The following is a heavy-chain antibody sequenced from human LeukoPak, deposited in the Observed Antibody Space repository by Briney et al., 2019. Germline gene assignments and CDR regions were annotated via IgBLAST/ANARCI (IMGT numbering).Heavy chain of an antibody. Sequence: GVLRLSCAASGFTFRSYDMHWVRQATGKGLEWVSAIGPADDTYYPGSVKGRFTISRENAKNSLYLQMNSLRAEDTAVYYCARALSGSYAAFDIWGQGTMVTVSS. J-gene: IGHJ3*02. CDR3: ARALSGSYAAFDI. CDR1: GFTFRSYD. CDR2: IGPADDT. V-gene: IGHV3-13*01. D-gene: IGHD1-26*01.